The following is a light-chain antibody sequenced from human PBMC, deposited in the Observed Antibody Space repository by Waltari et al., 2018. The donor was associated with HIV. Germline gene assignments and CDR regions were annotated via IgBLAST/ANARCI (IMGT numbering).Light chain of an antibody. J-gene: IGLJ2*01. CDR3: SAYTMSGSLV. CDR2: GVS. Sequence: QSALTQPASLSGSPGQSITITCSGTGSDIGLYDLVSWYRQGPGKAPRLLIYGVSNRPSEISLRFSGPKARTTASLTISALQADDEGDYYCSAYTMSGSLVFGGGTKLTVL. V-gene: IGLV2-14*01. CDR1: GSDIGLYDL.